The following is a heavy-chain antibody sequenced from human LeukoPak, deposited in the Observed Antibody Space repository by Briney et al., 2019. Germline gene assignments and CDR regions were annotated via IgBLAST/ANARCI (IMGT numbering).Heavy chain of an antibody. Sequence: GGSLRLSCAASEFTFSSYWMSWVRQAPGKGLEWVANIKQDGSEKYYVDSVKGRFTISRDNAKNSLYLQMSSLRAEDTAVYYCARYGPGSSYDYWGQGTLVTVSS. CDR3: ARYGPGSSYDY. J-gene: IGHJ4*02. CDR2: IKQDGSEK. CDR1: EFTFSSYW. V-gene: IGHV3-7*03. D-gene: IGHD3-10*01.